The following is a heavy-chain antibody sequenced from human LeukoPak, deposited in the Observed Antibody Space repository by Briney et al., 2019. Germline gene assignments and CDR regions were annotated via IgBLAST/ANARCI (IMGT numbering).Heavy chain of an antibody. CDR2: IHYSGST. CDR1: GAPINSGGHY. V-gene: IGHV4-31*03. Sequence: SETLSLTCSVSGAPINSGGHYWSWLRQHPGKGLEWIEYIHYSGSTSYNPSLKSRVTISLDTSKNHFSLKLSSVTAADTAVYYCASALYYYYMDVWGKGTTVTVSS. J-gene: IGHJ6*03. CDR3: ASALYYYYMDV.